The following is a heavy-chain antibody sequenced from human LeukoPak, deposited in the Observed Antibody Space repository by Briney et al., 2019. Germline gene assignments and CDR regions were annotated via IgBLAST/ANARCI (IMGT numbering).Heavy chain of an antibody. CDR3: ARVGATGTFFYYYYYMDV. V-gene: IGHV4-59*01. J-gene: IGHJ6*03. CDR1: GGSISSYY. CDR2: IYYSGNT. D-gene: IGHD1-1*01. Sequence: SETLSLTCTVSGGSISSYYWSWIRQPPGKGLEWIGHIYYSGNTNYNPSLKSRVTISVDTSKNQFSLKLSSVTAADTAVYYCARVGATGTFFYYYYYMDVWGKGTTVTVSS.